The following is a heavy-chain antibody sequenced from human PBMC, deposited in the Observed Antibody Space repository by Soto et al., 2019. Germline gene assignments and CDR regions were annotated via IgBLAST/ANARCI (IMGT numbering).Heavy chain of an antibody. V-gene: IGHV1-46*01. CDR2: INPSGGST. J-gene: IGHJ5*02. Sequence: ASVKVSCKASGYTFTSYYMHWVRQAPGQGLEWMGVINPSGGSTSYAQKFQGRVTMTRDTSTSTVYMELSSLRAEDTAVYYCANDGRSWFHIVVVTAIRGNRDNWFDPWGQGTLVTVSS. CDR3: ANDGRSWFHIVVVTAIRGNRDNWFDP. D-gene: IGHD2-21*02. CDR1: GYTFTSYY.